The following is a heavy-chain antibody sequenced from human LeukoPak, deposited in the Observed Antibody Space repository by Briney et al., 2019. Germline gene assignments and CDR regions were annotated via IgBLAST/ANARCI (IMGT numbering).Heavy chain of an antibody. D-gene: IGHD6-13*01. CDR2: INPNSGGT. CDR3: ARDLLTAAGGGY. J-gene: IGHJ4*02. Sequence: GASVKVTCKASGYTFTGYYMHWVRQAPGQGLEWMGWINPNSGGTNYAQKFQGRVTMTRDTSISTAYMELSRLRSDDTAVYYCARDLLTAAGGGYWGQGTLVTVSS. CDR1: GYTFTGYY. V-gene: IGHV1-2*02.